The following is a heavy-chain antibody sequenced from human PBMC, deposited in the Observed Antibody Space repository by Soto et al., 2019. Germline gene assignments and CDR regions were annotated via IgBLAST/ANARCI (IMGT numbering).Heavy chain of an antibody. J-gene: IGHJ6*02. CDR2: IYYSGST. D-gene: IGHD2-2*03. CDR1: GVPISSGDYY. V-gene: IGHV4-30-4*02. Sequence: SDTLSLTCTVSGVPISSGDYYWSWIRQPPGKGLEWIGYIYYSGSTYYNPSLKSRVTISVDTSKNQFSLKLSSVTAADTAVYYCAFGYCSSTSCYDAYYGMDVWGQGTTVTVSS. CDR3: AFGYCSSTSCYDAYYGMDV.